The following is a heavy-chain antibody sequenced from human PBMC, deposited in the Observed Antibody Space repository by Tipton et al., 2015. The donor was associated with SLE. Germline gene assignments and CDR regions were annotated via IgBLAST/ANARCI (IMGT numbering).Heavy chain of an antibody. CDR1: GGSISSHSYY. CDR2: IYYSGST. CDR3: ARVPAVYYYYMDV. V-gene: IGHV4-39*07. J-gene: IGHJ6*03. D-gene: IGHD2-2*01. Sequence: TLSLTCTVSGGSISSHSYYWGWVRQPPGKGLEWIGSIYYSGSTYYNPSLKSRVTISLDTSKNQFSLKLSSVTAADTAVYYCARVPAVYYYYMDVWGKGTTVTVSS.